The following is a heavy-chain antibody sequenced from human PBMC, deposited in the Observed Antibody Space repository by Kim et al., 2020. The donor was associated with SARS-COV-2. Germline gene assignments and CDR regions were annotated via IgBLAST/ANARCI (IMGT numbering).Heavy chain of an antibody. D-gene: IGHD3-10*01. CDR2: INNDGSST. Sequence: GGSLRLSCAASGFTFISYWIHWVRQAPGKGLVWVSRINNDGSSTSYADSVKGRFTISRDNAKNTVYLQVNSLRAEDTAVYYCARDLLWFGELGYYYGMDVWGQGTTVTVSS. J-gene: IGHJ6*02. V-gene: IGHV3-74*01. CDR1: GFTFISYW. CDR3: ARDLLWFGELGYYYGMDV.